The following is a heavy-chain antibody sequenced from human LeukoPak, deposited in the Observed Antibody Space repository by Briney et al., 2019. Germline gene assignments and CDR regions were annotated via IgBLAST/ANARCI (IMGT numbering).Heavy chain of an antibody. V-gene: IGHV3-23*01. CDR1: GFSFSSYA. Sequence: GGSLRPSCAASGFSFSSYAMNWVRQAPGKGLEWVSGIRDSGDSTFYADSVKGRFTISRDNSKNTLSLHMDSLRADDTALYYCARGSGINHYNWFDPWGRGTLVTVSS. CDR3: ARGSGINHYNWFDP. CDR2: IRDSGDST. J-gene: IGHJ5*02. D-gene: IGHD6-13*01.